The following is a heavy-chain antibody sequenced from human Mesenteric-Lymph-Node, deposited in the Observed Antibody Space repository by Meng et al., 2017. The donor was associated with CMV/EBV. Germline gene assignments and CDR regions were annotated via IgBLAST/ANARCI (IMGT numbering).Heavy chain of an antibody. CDR3: AKDRRGHYDPLGYCTNGVCSFDY. D-gene: IGHD2-8*01. Sequence: GESLKISCAASGFTFSSYAMSWVRQAPGKGLEWVSGISGSGGSTYCADSVKGRFTISRDNSKNTLYLQMNSLRAEDTAVYYCAKDRRGHYDPLGYCTNGVCSFDYWGQGTLVTVSS. J-gene: IGHJ4*02. CDR2: ISGSGGST. CDR1: GFTFSSYA. V-gene: IGHV3-23*01.